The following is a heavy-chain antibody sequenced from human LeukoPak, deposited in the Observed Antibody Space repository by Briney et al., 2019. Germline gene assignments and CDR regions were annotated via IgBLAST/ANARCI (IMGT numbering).Heavy chain of an antibody. V-gene: IGHV3-21*01. Sequence: GGSLRLSCAAPGFTFSSYSMNWVRQAPGKGLEWVSSISSSSSYIYYADSVKGRFTISRDNAKNSLYLQMNSLRAEDTAVYYCARDRATVTSDYWGQGTLVTVSS. CDR1: GFTFSSYS. D-gene: IGHD4-17*01. CDR2: ISSSSSYI. J-gene: IGHJ4*02. CDR3: ARDRATVTSDY.